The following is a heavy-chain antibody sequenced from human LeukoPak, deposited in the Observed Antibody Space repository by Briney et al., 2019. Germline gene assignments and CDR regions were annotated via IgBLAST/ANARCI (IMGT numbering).Heavy chain of an antibody. CDR1: GFTFSSYS. Sequence: GGSLRLSCAASGFTFSSYSMNWVRQAPGKGLEWVSSISSSSSYIYYADSVKGRFTISRDNAKNSLYLQMNSLRAEDTAVYYCARGSVVDYYYYMDVWGKGTTVTVSS. D-gene: IGHD2-15*01. J-gene: IGHJ6*03. CDR2: ISSSSSYI. CDR3: ARGSVVDYYYYMDV. V-gene: IGHV3-21*01.